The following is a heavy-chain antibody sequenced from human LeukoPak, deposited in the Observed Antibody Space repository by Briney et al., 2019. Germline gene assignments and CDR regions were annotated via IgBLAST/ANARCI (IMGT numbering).Heavy chain of an antibody. CDR1: GGSFSGYY. D-gene: IGHD6-13*01. CDR2: INHSGST. J-gene: IGHJ4*02. V-gene: IGHV4-34*01. CDR3: ARRGRSSSWYGYYFDY. Sequence: SETLSLTCAVYGGSFSGYYWSWIRQPPGKGLEWIGEINHSGSTNYNPSLKSRVTISVDTSKNQFSLKLSSVTAADTAVYYCARRGRSSSWYGYYFDYWGQGTLVTVSS.